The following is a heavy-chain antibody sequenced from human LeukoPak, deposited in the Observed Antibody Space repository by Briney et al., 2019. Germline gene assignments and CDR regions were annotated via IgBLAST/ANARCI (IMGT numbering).Heavy chain of an antibody. V-gene: IGHV4-59*01. J-gene: IGHJ3*02. Sequence: PSETLSLTCTVSGGSISSYYWSWIRQPPGKGLEWIGYIYYSGSTNYNPSLKSRVTISVDTSKNQFSLKLSSVTAADTAVYYCAREPPHCSSTSCYTSGAFDIWGQGTMVTVSS. D-gene: IGHD2-2*01. CDR2: IYYSGST. CDR1: GGSISSYY. CDR3: AREPPHCSSTSCYTSGAFDI.